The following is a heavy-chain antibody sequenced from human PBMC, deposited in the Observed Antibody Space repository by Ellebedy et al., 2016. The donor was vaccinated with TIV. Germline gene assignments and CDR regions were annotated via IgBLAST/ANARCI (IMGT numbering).Heavy chain of an antibody. D-gene: IGHD3-3*01. Sequence: GESLKISCAASGFTLSTYSMNWVRRAPGKGLEWVAVISYDGNNKYYEDSVMGRFTISRDNSKNILYLQMNSLRVEDTAVFYCARDKIYDLWSGYTTVNGVDVWGQGTTVTVSS. J-gene: IGHJ6*02. CDR3: ARDKIYDLWSGYTTVNGVDV. V-gene: IGHV3-30*03. CDR2: ISYDGNNK. CDR1: GFTLSTYS.